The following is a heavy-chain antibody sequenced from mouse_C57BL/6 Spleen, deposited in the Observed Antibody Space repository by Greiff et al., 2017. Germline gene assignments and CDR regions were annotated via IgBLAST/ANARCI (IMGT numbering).Heavy chain of an antibody. CDR1: GYTFTSYW. V-gene: IGHV1-69*01. Sequence: QVQLQQPGAELVMPGASVKLSCKASGYTFTSYWMHWVKQRPGQGLEWIGEIDPSDSYTNYNQKFKGKSTLTVDKSSSTAYMQLSSLTSEDSAVYYCASGALYYGNPDYWGQGTTLTVSS. D-gene: IGHD2-1*01. CDR3: ASGALYYGNPDY. J-gene: IGHJ2*01. CDR2: IDPSDSYT.